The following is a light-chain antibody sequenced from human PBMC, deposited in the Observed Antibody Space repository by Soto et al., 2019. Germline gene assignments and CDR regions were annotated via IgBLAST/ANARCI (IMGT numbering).Light chain of an antibody. CDR2: GNS. J-gene: IGLJ3*02. V-gene: IGLV1-40*01. CDR3: QSYDSSLSGWV. Sequence: QSVLTQPPSVSGAPGQRVTISCTGNSSNIGAGYDVHWYQQLPGTAPKLLIYGNSNRPSGVPDRFSGSKSGTSASLSITGXXXXXXXXYYCQSYDSSLSGWVFGGGTKL. CDR1: SSNIGAGYD.